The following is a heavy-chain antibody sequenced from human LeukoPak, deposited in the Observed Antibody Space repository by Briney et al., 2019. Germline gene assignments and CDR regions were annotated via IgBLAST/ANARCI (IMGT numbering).Heavy chain of an antibody. CDR2: IKSKTDGGTT. V-gene: IGHV3-15*01. D-gene: IGHD3-3*01. CDR1: GGSISSSNC. Sequence: ETLSLTCAVSGGSISSSNCWSWVRQPPGKGLEWVGRIKSKTDGGTTDYAAPVKGRFTISRDDSKNTLYLQMNSLKTEDTAVYYCTSKSESRRLIWSGYDYWGQGTLVTVSS. J-gene: IGHJ4*02. CDR3: TSKSESRRLIWSGYDY.